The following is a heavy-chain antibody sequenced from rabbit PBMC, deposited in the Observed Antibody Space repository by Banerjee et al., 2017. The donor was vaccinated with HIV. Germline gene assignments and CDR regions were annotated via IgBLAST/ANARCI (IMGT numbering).Heavy chain of an antibody. CDR2: ITYRGSA. V-gene: IGHV1S47*01. Sequence: QEQLVESGGGLVQPGGSLKLSCKASGFDFSSYAITWVRQAPGKGLEYIGYITYRGSAYYASWVNGRFTISRENTQNTLYLQLNSLTAADTATCFCARSNTYYGMDLWGQGTLVTVS. CDR1: GFDFSSYA. CDR3: ARSNTYYGMDL. J-gene: IGHJ6*01.